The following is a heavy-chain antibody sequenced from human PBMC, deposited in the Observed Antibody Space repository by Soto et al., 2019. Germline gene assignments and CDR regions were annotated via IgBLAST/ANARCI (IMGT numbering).Heavy chain of an antibody. Sequence: LRLSCAASGFTFSSYAMSWVRQAPGKGLEWVSVIYSGGSTYYADSVKGRFTISRDNSKNTLYLQMNSLRAEDTAVYYCARHITMDPLLVYWGQGTLVTVSS. J-gene: IGHJ4*02. V-gene: IGHV3-66*04. CDR1: GFTFSSYA. CDR2: IYSGGST. D-gene: IGHD3-10*01. CDR3: ARHITMDPLLVY.